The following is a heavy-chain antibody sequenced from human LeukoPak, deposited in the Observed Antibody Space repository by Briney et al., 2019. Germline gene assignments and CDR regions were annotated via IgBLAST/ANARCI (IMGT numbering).Heavy chain of an antibody. CDR2: IYYSGST. J-gene: IGHJ4*02. D-gene: IGHD2-15*01. CDR3: ARRGYCSGGSCYSFDY. CDR1: GGSISSYY. Sequence: EPSETLSLTCTVSGGSISSYYWSWIRQPPGKGLEWTGYIYYSGSTNYNPSLKSRVTISVDTSKNQFSLKLSSVTAADTAVYYCARRGYCSGGSCYSFDYWGQGTLVTVSS. V-gene: IGHV4-59*08.